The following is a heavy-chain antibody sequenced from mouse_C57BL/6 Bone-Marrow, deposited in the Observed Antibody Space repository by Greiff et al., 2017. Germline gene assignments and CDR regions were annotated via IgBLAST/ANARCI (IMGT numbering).Heavy chain of an antibody. J-gene: IGHJ2*01. D-gene: IGHD6-1*01. CDR1: GFTFSSYG. V-gene: IGHV5-6*01. Sequence: EVQRVESGGDLVKPGGSLKLSCAATGFTFSSYGMSWVRQTPDKRLEWVATISSGGSYTYYPDSVKGRFTISRDNAKNTLYLQMSSLKSEDTAMXCRARHKRGSYFDVWGTGTTLTVSS. CDR2: ISSGGSYT. CDR3: ARHKRGSYFDV.